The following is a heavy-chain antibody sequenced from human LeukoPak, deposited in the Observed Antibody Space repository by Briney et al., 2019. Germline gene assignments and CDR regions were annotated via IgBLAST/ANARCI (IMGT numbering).Heavy chain of an antibody. CDR1: GFTFSSYA. J-gene: IGHJ5*02. Sequence: GGSLRLSCAASGFTFSSYAMHWVRQAPGKGLEWVALKSYDGSNKNYADSVKGRLTISRDISKNTLYLQMNSLRAEDTAVYYCARIPLITIFGVVIGDNWFDPWGQGTLVTVSS. CDR2: KSYDGSNK. V-gene: IGHV3-30*04. CDR3: ARIPLITIFGVVIGDNWFDP. D-gene: IGHD3-3*01.